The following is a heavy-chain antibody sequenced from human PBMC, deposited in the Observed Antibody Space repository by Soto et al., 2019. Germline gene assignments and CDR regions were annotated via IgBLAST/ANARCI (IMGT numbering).Heavy chain of an antibody. CDR2: IFTTGTTI. J-gene: IGHJ4*02. D-gene: IGHD1-1*01. CDR3: ARDNDWAFDY. Sequence: GSLRLSCVASGFTFSSYSMVWVRQAPGKGLEWVSYIFTTGTTIYYADSVKGRFTVSRDNAKNSVFLLLNSLRAEDTAVYYCARDNDWAFDYWGQGTPVTVSS. V-gene: IGHV3-48*04. CDR1: GFTFSSYS.